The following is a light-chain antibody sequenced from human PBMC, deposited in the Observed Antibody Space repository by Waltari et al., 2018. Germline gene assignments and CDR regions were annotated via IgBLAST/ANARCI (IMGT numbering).Light chain of an antibody. V-gene: IGLV2-8*01. Sequence: QSALTQPPPASGSPGQPVPISCTGTGRDIGFYTFVSCYQHHPGKAPKLIIYEVTQRPSGVPDRFSGSKSGNTASLTVSGLQAEDEADYYCASFVGTNNFRVFGGGTRVTVL. J-gene: IGLJ2*01. CDR3: ASFVGTNNFRV. CDR2: EVT. CDR1: GRDIGFYTF.